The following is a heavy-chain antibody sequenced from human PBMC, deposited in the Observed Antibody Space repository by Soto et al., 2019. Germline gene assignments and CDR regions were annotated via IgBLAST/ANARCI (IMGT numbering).Heavy chain of an antibody. D-gene: IGHD2-2*01. V-gene: IGHV3-11*06. CDR3: ARDRVVVVPAAHSAFDY. CDR2: ISSSSSYT. CDR1: GFTFTDYY. Sequence: GGSLRLSCAASGFTFTDYYMSWIRQALGKGLEWVSYISSSSSYTNYADSVKGRFTISRDNAKNSLYLQMNSLRAEDTAVYYCARDRVVVVPAAHSAFDYWGQGTLVTVSS. J-gene: IGHJ4*02.